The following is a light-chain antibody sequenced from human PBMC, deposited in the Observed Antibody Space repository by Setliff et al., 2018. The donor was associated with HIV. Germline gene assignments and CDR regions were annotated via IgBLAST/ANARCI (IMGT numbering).Light chain of an antibody. CDR1: SSDIGSYIL. J-gene: IGLJ1*01. CDR3: CSYTGSSSYV. CDR2: EIT. V-gene: IGLV2-23*02. Sequence: ALTQPASVSGSPGQSITISCTGTSSDIGSYILVSWYQQHPGRAPKLILYEITKRPSGVSNRFSGSKSGNTASLTISGLQAEDEADYYCCSYTGSSSYVFGGGTKVTVL.